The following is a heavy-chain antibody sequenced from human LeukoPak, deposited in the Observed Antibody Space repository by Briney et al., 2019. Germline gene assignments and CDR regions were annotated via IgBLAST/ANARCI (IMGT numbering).Heavy chain of an antibody. CDR2: IYHTGST. V-gene: IGHV4-59*01. CDR3: ARGDSSSLPFDY. Sequence: SETLSLTCTVSGGYINNYYWGWIRQSPGKGLVWIGYIYHTGSTNYNPSLKSRVTISVDTSKNQFSLKLRSVTAADTAVYYCARGDSSSLPFDYWGQGTLVTVSS. J-gene: IGHJ4*02. D-gene: IGHD6-6*01. CDR1: GGYINNYY.